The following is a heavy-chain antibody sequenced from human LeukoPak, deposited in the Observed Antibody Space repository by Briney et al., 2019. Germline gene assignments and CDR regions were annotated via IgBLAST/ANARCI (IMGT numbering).Heavy chain of an antibody. V-gene: IGHV4-34*01. CDR3: ARKDIVVVAAATQPTRALDY. D-gene: IGHD2-15*01. Sequence: SETLSLTCAVYGGSFSGYYWSWIRQPPGKGLEWIGEINHSGSTNYNPSLKSRVTISVDTSKNQFSLKLSSVTAADTAVYYCARKDIVVVAAATQPTRALDYWGQGTLVTVSS. CDR2: INHSGST. CDR1: GGSFSGYY. J-gene: IGHJ4*02.